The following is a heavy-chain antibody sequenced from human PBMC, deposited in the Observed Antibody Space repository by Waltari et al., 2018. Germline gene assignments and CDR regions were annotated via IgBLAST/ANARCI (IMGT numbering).Heavy chain of an antibody. CDR2: IHWDDEK. D-gene: IGHD6-19*01. CDR3: AGGWFYFDY. V-gene: IGHV2-5*02. CDR1: GFSLTSTGVA. Sequence: QITLKESGPTLVKPTQTLTLTCTFSGFSLTSTGVAVSWSRQPPGKALEWLALIHWDDEKWYSPSLRSRLTITKDTSRNQVVLTLTNMDPVDTATYYCAGGWFYFDYWGQGTLVTVSS. J-gene: IGHJ4*02.